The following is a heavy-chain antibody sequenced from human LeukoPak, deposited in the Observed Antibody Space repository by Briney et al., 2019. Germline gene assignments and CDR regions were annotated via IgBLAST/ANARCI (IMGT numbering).Heavy chain of an antibody. CDR2: INPNSGGP. J-gene: IGHJ4*02. CDR1: GYTFTGYY. CDR3: ARDAYYGGSGSYPDY. D-gene: IGHD3-10*01. Sequence: ASVKVSCKASGYTFTGYYIHWVRQAPGQGLEWVGWINPNSGGPNYAQKFQGRVTMTRDTSISAAYMELRSDDTAVYYCARDAYYGGSGSYPDYWGQGTLVTVSS. V-gene: IGHV1-2*02.